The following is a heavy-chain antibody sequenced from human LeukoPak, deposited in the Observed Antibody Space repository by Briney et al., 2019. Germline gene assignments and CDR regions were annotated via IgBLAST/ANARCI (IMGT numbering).Heavy chain of an antibody. CDR3: ARGSERFGELLYSDYFDY. D-gene: IGHD3-10*01. CDR2: INHSGST. J-gene: IGHJ4*02. V-gene: IGHV4-34*01. CDR1: GGSFSGYY. Sequence: SETLSLTCAVYGGSFSGYYWSWIRQPPGKGLEWIGEINHSGSTNYNPSLKSRVTISVDTSKNQFSLKLSSVTAADTAVYYCARGSERFGELLYSDYFDYWGQGTLVTVSS.